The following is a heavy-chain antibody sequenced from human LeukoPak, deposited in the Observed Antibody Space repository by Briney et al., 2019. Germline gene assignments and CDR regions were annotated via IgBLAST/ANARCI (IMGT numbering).Heavy chain of an antibody. CDR3: ASPSQVRGVITQIGY. CDR2: IYYSGST. V-gene: IGHV4-39*07. CDR1: GGSISTYY. D-gene: IGHD3-10*01. J-gene: IGHJ4*02. Sequence: SETLSLTCTVSGGSISTYYWGWIRQPPGKGLEWIGSIYYSGSTYYNPSLKSRVTISVDTSKNQFSLKLSSVTAADTAVYYCASPSQVRGVITQIGYWGQGTLVTVSS.